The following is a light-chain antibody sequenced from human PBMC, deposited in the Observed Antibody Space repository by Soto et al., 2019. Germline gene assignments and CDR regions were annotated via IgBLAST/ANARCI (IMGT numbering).Light chain of an antibody. V-gene: IGKV1-39*01. CDR1: QTINIY. Sequence: MQRTPSPSSLSASVGYGSTITFRASQTINIYVNWYQQKAGKAPKLLIHSGSSLQSGVPSRFSGSGSGTDFTLTISSLQPEDFASYYCQQSYSTPTFGQGTRLEIK. CDR2: SGS. J-gene: IGKJ5*01. CDR3: QQSYSTPT.